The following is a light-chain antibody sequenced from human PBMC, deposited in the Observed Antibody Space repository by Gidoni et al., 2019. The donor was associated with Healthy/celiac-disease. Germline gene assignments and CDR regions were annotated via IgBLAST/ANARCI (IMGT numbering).Light chain of an antibody. Sequence: ESVMTQTPLSLSVTPGQPASISCKSSQSPLHSDGKPYLYWYLQKPGQSPQLLIYEVSHRFSGVPDRFIGSVSGTYFPLKISLVEAEDVWVYSCMPSIQLPLTFGGGTQVEIK. CDR1: QSPLHSDGKPY. V-gene: IGKV2D-29*02. CDR2: EVS. J-gene: IGKJ4*01. CDR3: MPSIQLPLT.